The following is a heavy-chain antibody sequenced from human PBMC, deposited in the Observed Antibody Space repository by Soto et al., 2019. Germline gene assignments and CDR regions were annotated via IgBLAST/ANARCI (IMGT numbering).Heavy chain of an antibody. V-gene: IGHV4-31*03. CDR1: GAALNSGNYY. CDR3: ARLRIATNNYKWFDP. D-gene: IGHD2-21*01. Sequence: ASETLSLTCSVSGAALNSGNYYWSWIRQVPGKGLEWIGHIYVTGAVDYNPSPRDRITISQDTSERQFSLNLRLVTAADTAVYYCARLRIATNNYKWFDPWGQGTLVTVS. J-gene: IGHJ5*02. CDR2: IYVTGAV.